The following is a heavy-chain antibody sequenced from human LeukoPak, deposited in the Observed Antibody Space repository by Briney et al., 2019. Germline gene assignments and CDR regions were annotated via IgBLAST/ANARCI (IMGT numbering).Heavy chain of an antibody. Sequence: GASVKVSCKGSGYTFTSYDINWVRQATGQGLEWMGWMNPNSGSTGYAQKFQGRVTMTRNTSISTAYMELSSLRSEDTAVYYCASRYCSGGSCYFYWGQGTLVTVSS. D-gene: IGHD2-15*01. CDR1: GYTFTSYD. J-gene: IGHJ4*02. CDR2: MNPNSGST. CDR3: ASRYCSGGSCYFY. V-gene: IGHV1-8*01.